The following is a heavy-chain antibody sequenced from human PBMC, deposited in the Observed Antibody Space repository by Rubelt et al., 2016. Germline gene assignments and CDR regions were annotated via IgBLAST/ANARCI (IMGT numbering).Heavy chain of an antibody. CDR2: IIPILGIA. J-gene: IGHJ6*02. D-gene: IGHD4-17*01. V-gene: IGHV1-69*10. Sequence: QVQLVQSGSELKKPGASVKVSCKASGGTFSNYALSWVRQAPGQGLEWMGEIIPILGIANYAQKFQGRVTITADKSTSTAYMELSSLRSEDTAVYYCARKADYGDYTQYYYYGMDVWGQGTTVTVSS. CDR1: GGTFSNYA. CDR3: ARKADYGDYTQYYYYGMDV.